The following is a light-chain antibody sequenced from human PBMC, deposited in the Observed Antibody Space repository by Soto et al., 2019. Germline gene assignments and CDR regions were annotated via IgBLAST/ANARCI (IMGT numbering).Light chain of an antibody. CDR3: SSYTSSSTRV. CDR1: SSDVGAYDF. Sequence: QSALTQPASVSGSPGQSITISCTGTSSDVGAYDFVSWYQQHPDKAPKLMIYEVSNRPSGVSNRFSGSQSVNTATLTISGPQAEDEANYYCSSYTSSSTRVFGTGTKVTV. J-gene: IGLJ1*01. V-gene: IGLV2-14*03. CDR2: EVS.